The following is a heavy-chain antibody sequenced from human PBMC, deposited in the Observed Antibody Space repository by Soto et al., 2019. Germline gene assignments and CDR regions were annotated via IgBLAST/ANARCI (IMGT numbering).Heavy chain of an antibody. J-gene: IGHJ4*02. V-gene: IGHV1-46*01. CDR1: GDTFTDYY. Sequence: QVQLVQSGAEVKKPGTSVKVSCKASGDTFTDYYIHWVRRAPGQELEWMGTVNPSGGHTTYAQHFLGRMTMTRDTSTSTLYVELTSLTSEDTAVYYCARGGHVVVVTAALDFWGQGTLVTVSS. CDR2: VNPSGGHT. CDR3: ARGGHVVVVTAALDF. D-gene: IGHD2-21*02.